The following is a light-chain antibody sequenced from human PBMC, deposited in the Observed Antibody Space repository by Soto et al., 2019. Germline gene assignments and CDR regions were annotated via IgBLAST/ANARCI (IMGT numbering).Light chain of an antibody. V-gene: IGKV3-15*01. CDR2: GAS. J-gene: IGKJ4*01. CDR3: QQYGSSPLT. Sequence: EIVLTQSPAALSVSPGGRATLSCRASQDVMYDLAWYQQKPGQAPRLLVYGASTRATDAPPRFRGSGSGTDFTLTISRLEPEDFAVYYCQQYGSSPLTFGGGTKVEIK. CDR1: QDVMYD.